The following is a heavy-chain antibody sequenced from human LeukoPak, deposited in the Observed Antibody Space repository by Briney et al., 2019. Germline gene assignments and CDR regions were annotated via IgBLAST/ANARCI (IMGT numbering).Heavy chain of an antibody. CDR2: ISSSSSYI. CDR1: GFTFSSYS. J-gene: IGHJ4*02. CDR3: AKDWFYYDSSGYYYFDY. D-gene: IGHD3-22*01. V-gene: IGHV3-21*04. Sequence: GGSLRLSCAASGFTFSSYSMNWVRQAPGKGLEWVSSISSSSSYIYYADSVKGRFTISRDNAKNSLYLQMNSLRAEDTALYYCAKDWFYYDSSGYYYFDYWGQGTLVTVSS.